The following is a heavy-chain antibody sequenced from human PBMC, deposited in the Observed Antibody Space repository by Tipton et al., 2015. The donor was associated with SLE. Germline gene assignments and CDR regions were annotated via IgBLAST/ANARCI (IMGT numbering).Heavy chain of an antibody. D-gene: IGHD2/OR15-2a*01. CDR3: ARQEASFHGSHLYYYDS. V-gene: IGHV4-39*07. J-gene: IGHJ4*02. Sequence: TLSLTCTVSGDSISSSGSIGGSAYFWAWVRQTPGKGLEWIGSIYYTERTYYNPALKSRVTISVDTSVNQVSLTLKAVTAADTALYYCARQEASFHGSHLYYYDSWGQGTLVSVSS. CDR1: GDSISSSGSIGGSAYF. CDR2: IYYTERT.